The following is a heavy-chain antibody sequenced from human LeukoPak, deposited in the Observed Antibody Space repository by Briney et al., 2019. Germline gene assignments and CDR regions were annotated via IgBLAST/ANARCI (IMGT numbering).Heavy chain of an antibody. Sequence: ASVKVSCKASGYTFTSYDINWVRQATGQGLEWMGWMNPNSGNTGYAQKFQGRVTMTRYTSISTAYMELSSLRSEDTAVYYCARRPTYYYGSGSSWFDPWGQGTLVTVSS. CDR2: MNPNSGNT. CDR3: ARRPTYYYGSGSSWFDP. D-gene: IGHD3-10*01. CDR1: GYTFTSYD. V-gene: IGHV1-8*01. J-gene: IGHJ5*02.